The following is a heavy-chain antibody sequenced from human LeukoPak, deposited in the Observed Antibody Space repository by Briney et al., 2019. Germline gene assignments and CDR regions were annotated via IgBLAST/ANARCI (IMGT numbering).Heavy chain of an antibody. J-gene: IGHJ6*02. CDR3: ARDLFSSIAVAGLGYYYYGMDV. CDR2: IITDGSST. V-gene: IGHV3-74*01. CDR1: GFTFSSYW. D-gene: IGHD6-19*01. Sequence: GGSLRLSCAASGFTFSSYWMHWVRQAPGKGLVWVSRIITDGSSTTYADSVRGRFTISRDNAKNSLYLQMNSLRAEDTAVYYCARDLFSSIAVAGLGYYYYGMDVWGQGTTVTVSS.